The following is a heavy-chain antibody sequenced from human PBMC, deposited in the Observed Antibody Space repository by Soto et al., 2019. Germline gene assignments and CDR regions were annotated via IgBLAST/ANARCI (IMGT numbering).Heavy chain of an antibody. CDR2: VNAGNGNT. D-gene: IGHD2-15*01. J-gene: IGHJ4*02. CDR3: VREGYYNIIKWFDY. CDR1: GYTFTNYA. Sequence: AASVKVSCKASGYTFTNYAMHWVRQAPGQSLEWMGRVNAGNGNTKYSQRFQGRVTITSXTXXXXVXLXMXXXXSEXTAVYYCVREGYYNIIKWFDYWGQGTRVTVSS. V-gene: IGHV1-3*01.